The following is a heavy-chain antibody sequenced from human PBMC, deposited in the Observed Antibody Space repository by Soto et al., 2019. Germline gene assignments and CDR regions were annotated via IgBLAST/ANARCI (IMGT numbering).Heavy chain of an antibody. CDR3: ARGTGNWFDP. J-gene: IGHJ5*02. CDR1: DESFSGFY. Sequence: AETLSLTCGVYDESFSGFYWRWIRQPPGKGLEWIGEINHGGSTNYNPSLKSRVTISVDTSKNQFSLKLTSVTAADTATYYCARGTGNWFDPWGQGTPVTVSS. V-gene: IGHV4-34*01. D-gene: IGHD3-10*01. CDR2: INHGGST.